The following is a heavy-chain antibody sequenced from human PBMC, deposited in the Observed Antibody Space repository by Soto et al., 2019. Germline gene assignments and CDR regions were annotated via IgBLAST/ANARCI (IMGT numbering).Heavy chain of an antibody. CDR1: GFSFSTYS. D-gene: IGHD6-6*01. CDR2: ISSRSYTI. Sequence: EVQLVESGGGLVQHGGSLRLSCAASGFSFSTYSMNWVRQAPGKGLEWVSYISSRSYTIYYVDSVTGRFTISRDNAKNSLYLQMNSLRDEDTAVYYCAGGGSSSDNGIDVWGQWTTVTVSS. J-gene: IGHJ6*02. CDR3: AGGGSSSDNGIDV. V-gene: IGHV3-48*02.